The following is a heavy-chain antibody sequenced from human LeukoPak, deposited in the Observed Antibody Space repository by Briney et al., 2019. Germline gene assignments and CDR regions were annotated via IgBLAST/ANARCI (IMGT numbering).Heavy chain of an antibody. Sequence: GGSLRLSCAASGFTFSSYSMNWVRQAPGKGLEWVSYISSSSSTIYYADSVKGRFTISRDNSKNTLYLQMNSLRAEDTAVYYCAKGDTMVRGVTWFDPWGQGTLVTVSS. CDR1: GFTFSSYS. CDR2: ISSSSSTI. J-gene: IGHJ5*02. CDR3: AKGDTMVRGVTWFDP. V-gene: IGHV3-48*01. D-gene: IGHD3-10*01.